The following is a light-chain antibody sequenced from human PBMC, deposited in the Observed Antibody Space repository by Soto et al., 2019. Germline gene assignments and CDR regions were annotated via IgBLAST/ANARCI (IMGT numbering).Light chain of an antibody. CDR2: GAS. V-gene: IGKV3-20*01. J-gene: IGKJ3*01. Sequence: EIVLTQSPGTLSLSPGERATLSCRASQSVSRSSLAWYQQKPGQAPGRLIYGASSRATGIPDRFIGSGSGTDFTLTIRRLELEDFAVYYGQQYGSSPLFTFGPGTKGDI. CDR1: QSVSRSS. CDR3: QQYGSSPLFT.